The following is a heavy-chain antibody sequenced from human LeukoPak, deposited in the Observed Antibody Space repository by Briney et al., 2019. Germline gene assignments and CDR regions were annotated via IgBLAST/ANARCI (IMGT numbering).Heavy chain of an antibody. V-gene: IGHV3-53*01. CDR3: ARGGSYLSAFDI. CDR2: IYSGGST. CDR1: GFTFSNYW. D-gene: IGHD1-26*01. J-gene: IGHJ3*02. Sequence: GGSLRVSCAASGFTFSNYWMSWVRQAPGKGLEWVSIIYSGGSTFYADSVKGRFTISRDNSKNTLYLQMNSLRAEDTAVYYCARGGSYLSAFDIWGQGTMVTVSS.